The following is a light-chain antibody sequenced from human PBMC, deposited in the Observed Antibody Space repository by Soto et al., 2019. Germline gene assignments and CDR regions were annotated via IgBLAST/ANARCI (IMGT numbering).Light chain of an antibody. CDR2: DAS. CDR3: QQFNAYPLT. V-gene: IGKV1-13*02. J-gene: IGKJ4*01. CDR1: QDISSA. Sequence: ATQLTQSPSSLSASLGDRVIITCQARQDISSALAWFQQKPGKTPKLLISDASTLESGVPSRFSGSGSGTDFTLTISGLQPEDFAAYYCQQFNAYPLTFGGGTKVGI.